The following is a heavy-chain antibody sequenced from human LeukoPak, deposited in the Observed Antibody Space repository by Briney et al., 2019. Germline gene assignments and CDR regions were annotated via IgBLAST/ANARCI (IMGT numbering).Heavy chain of an antibody. V-gene: IGHV3-48*03. CDR3: ARDLPLGATTVEGY. J-gene: IGHJ4*02. D-gene: IGHD1-26*01. CDR1: GFTFSSYE. Sequence: GGSLRLSCAASGFTFSSYEMNWVRQAPGKGLEWVSYISSSGSTIYYADSVKGRFTISRDNAKNSLYLQMNSLRAEDTAVYYCARDLPLGATTVEGYWGQGTLVTVSS. CDR2: ISSSGSTI.